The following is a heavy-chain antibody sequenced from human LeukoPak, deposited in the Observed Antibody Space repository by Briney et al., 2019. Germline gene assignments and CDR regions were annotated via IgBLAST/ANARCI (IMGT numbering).Heavy chain of an antibody. CDR3: AKSIGSSGWYPLDY. CDR1: GFTFSSYG. CDR2: ISGSGDST. Sequence: GGSLRLSCAASGFTFSSYGMSWVRQAPVKGLEWVSAISGSGDSTDYADSVKGRITISRDNSRNTLYLQMNSLRVEDTAVYYCAKSIGSSGWYPLDYWGQGTLVTVSS. J-gene: IGHJ4*02. D-gene: IGHD6-19*01. V-gene: IGHV3-23*01.